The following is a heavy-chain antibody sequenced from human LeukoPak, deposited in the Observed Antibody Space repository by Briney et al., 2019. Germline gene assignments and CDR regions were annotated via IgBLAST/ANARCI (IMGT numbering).Heavy chain of an antibody. CDR1: GGSITNYY. CDR3: AREVVVAATWFDP. V-gene: IGHV4-59*01. Sequence: PSETLSLTCTVSGGSITNYYWGWIRQPPGKGLEWIGYIYYTGSTNYNPSLKSRVTISIGTSNNQFSLKLSSVTAADTAVYYCAREVVVAATWFDPWGQGTLVTVSS. J-gene: IGHJ5*02. D-gene: IGHD2-15*01. CDR2: IYYTGST.